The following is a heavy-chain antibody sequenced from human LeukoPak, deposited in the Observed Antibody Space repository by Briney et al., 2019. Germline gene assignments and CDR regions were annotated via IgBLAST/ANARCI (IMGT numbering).Heavy chain of an antibody. CDR3: ARFASSGWPSRWFDP. D-gene: IGHD6-19*01. CDR2: IYYSGST. CDR1: GGSISSYY. J-gene: IGHJ5*02. Sequence: SETLSLTCTVSGGSISSYYWSWIRQPPGKGLEWIGYIYYSGSTNYNPSLKSRVTISVDTSKNQFSLKLSSVTAADTAVYYCARFASSGWPSRWFDPWGLGTLVTVSS. V-gene: IGHV4-59*01.